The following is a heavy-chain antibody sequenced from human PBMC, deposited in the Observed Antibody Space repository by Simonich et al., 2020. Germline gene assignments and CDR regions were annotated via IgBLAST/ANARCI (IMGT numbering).Heavy chain of an antibody. CDR2: IYYSGST. V-gene: IGHV4-39*01. D-gene: IGHD6-13*01. CDR3: ARHAGFAFDI. CDR1: GGSISSSSYY. Sequence: QLQLQESGPGLVKPSETLSLTCTVSGGSISSSSYYWGWIRQPPGKGLEWIGSIYYSGSTYNNPPLKRRVTISVDTSKNQFSLKLSSVTAADTAVYYCARHAGFAFDIWGQGTMVTVSS. J-gene: IGHJ3*02.